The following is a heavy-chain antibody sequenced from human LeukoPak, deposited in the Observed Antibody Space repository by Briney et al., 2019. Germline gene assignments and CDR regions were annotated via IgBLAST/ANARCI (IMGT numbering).Heavy chain of an antibody. J-gene: IGHJ3*02. CDR1: GGSFSGYY. CDR3: ARPNYYDSSGYTFDI. V-gene: IGHV4-34*01. CDR2: INHSGST. D-gene: IGHD3-22*01. Sequence: SETLSLTCAVYGGSFSGYYWSWIRQPPGKGLEWIGEINHSGSTNYNPSLKSRVTISVDTSKNQFSLKLSSVTAADTAVYYCARPNYYDSSGYTFDIWGQGTMVTVSS.